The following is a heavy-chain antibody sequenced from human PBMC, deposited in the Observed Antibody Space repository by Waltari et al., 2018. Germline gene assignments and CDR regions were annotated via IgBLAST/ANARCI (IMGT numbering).Heavy chain of an antibody. J-gene: IGHJ5*02. D-gene: IGHD2-21*02. CDR1: GFTFSRSW. V-gene: IGHV3-7*01. Sequence: EVQLVESGGDLVQPGGSLRLSCAASGFTFSRSWMTWVRQAPGRGLEWVGNIKQNGSEKWYADSERGRFTISRDNAMNSLYLQMNSLRVEDTAVYYCARDLVATPPWGQGTLVTVSS. CDR2: IKQNGSEK. CDR3: ARDLVATPP.